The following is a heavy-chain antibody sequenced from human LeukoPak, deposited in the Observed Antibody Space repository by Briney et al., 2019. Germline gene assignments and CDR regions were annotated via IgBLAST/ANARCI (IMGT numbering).Heavy chain of an antibody. J-gene: IGHJ6*02. V-gene: IGHV4-31*03. Sequence: PSETLSLTCTISGASISTGGFYWTWIRQPPGEGLEWIGYIYYTGSVDYNASLKRRLTISLDTSKNRFSLKLNSVTAADTAVYYCARDHSYYFGSQTSTLDVWGQGTAVTVSS. CDR1: GASISTGGFY. CDR2: IYYTGSV. D-gene: IGHD3-10*01. CDR3: ARDHSYYFGSQTSTLDV.